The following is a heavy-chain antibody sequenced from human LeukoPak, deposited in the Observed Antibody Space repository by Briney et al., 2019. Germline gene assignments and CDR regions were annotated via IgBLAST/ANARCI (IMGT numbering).Heavy chain of an antibody. J-gene: IGHJ4*02. CDR3: AKDKGCSSTSCFFDY. Sequence: GGSLRLSCAASGFTFSSYAMSWVRQAPGKGLEWVSAISGSGGSTYYADSVKGRFTIPRDNSKNTLYLQMNSLRAEDTAVYYCAKDKGCSSTSCFFDYWGQGTLVTVSS. CDR1: GFTFSSYA. V-gene: IGHV3-23*01. CDR2: ISGSGGST. D-gene: IGHD2-2*01.